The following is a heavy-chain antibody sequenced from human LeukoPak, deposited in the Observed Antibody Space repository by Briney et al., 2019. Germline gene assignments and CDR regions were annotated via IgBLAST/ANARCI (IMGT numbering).Heavy chain of an antibody. V-gene: IGHV3-66*01. CDR1: GFTVSSNY. CDR3: ARDQRWLHPTAYIDY. D-gene: IGHD5-24*01. Sequence: PGGSLRLSCAASGFTVSSNYMSWVRQAPGKGLEWVSVIYSGGSTYYADSVKGRFTISRDNSKNTLYLQMNSLRAEDTAVYYCARDQRWLHPTAYIDYWGQGTLVTVSS. CDR2: IYSGGST. J-gene: IGHJ4*02.